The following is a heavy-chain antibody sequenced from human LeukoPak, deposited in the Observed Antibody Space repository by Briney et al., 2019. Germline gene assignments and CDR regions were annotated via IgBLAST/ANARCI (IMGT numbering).Heavy chain of an antibody. D-gene: IGHD3-16*01. J-gene: IGHJ3*02. CDR3: ASLTPCKRNDWGSNI. Sequence: PGGSLRLSCAASRFTVSRNYMTWVRQAPGKGLEWVSFIYTGGSTYYADSVKGRFTISRDNSKNTLYLQMSSLRVEDTAVYYCASLTPCKRNDWGSNIWGQGTVVTVSS. CDR2: IYTGGST. CDR1: RFTVSRNY. V-gene: IGHV3-53*01.